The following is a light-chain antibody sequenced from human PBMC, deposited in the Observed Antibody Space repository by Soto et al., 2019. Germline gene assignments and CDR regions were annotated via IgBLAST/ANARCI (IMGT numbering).Light chain of an antibody. CDR2: GNN. CDR3: CSYAGSYTYV. Sequence: QSVLTQPPSVSGAPGQRVTISCSGSSSNIGAGYDVHWYQQLPGTAPKLLIYGNNNRPSGVLDRFSGSKSGTSASLAITGLQAEDEADYYCCSYAGSYTYVFGTETKLTVL. V-gene: IGLV1-40*01. CDR1: SSNIGAGYD. J-gene: IGLJ1*01.